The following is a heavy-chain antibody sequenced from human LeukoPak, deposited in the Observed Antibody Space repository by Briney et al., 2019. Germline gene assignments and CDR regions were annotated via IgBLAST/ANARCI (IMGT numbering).Heavy chain of an antibody. J-gene: IGHJ3*02. CDR2: IYHSGST. V-gene: IGHV4-38-2*01. Sequence: KPSETLSLTCAVSGYSISSGYYWGWTRQPPGKGLEWIGSIYHSGSTYYNPSLESRVTISVDTSKNQFSLKLSSVTAADTAVYYSARHAAVGDAFDIWGQGTMVTVSS. D-gene: IGHD6-25*01. CDR3: ARHAAVGDAFDI. CDR1: GYSISSGYY.